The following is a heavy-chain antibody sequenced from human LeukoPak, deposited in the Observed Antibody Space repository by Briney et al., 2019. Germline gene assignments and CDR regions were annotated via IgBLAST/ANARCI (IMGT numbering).Heavy chain of an antibody. J-gene: IGHJ4*02. CDR3: ARPSYCSSTSCYEGYFDY. D-gene: IGHD2-2*01. CDR1: GGTFSSYA. CDR2: IIPIFGTA. Sequence: ASVKVSCKASGGTFSSYAISWVRQAPGQGLEWMGGIIPIFGTANYAQKFQGRVTITTDESTSTAYMELNSLRSEDTAVYYCARPSYCSSTSCYEGYFDYWGQGTLVTVSS. V-gene: IGHV1-69*05.